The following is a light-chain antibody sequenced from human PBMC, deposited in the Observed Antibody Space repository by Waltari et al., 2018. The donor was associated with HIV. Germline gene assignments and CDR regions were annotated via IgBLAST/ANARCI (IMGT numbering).Light chain of an antibody. CDR3: QQYNSYSKT. Sequence: DIQMTQFPSNLSASVGDRVTITCGASQSLNSWLAWYQQKPGKAPKPLIYKVFNLESGVPSRFSGTGSGTEFSLTISSLQPDDSATYYCQQYNSYSKTFGQGTKVEIK. J-gene: IGKJ1*01. V-gene: IGKV1-5*03. CDR2: KVF. CDR1: QSLNSW.